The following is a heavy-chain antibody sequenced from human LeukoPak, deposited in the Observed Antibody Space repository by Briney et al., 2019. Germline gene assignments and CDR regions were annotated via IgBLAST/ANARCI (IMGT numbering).Heavy chain of an antibody. D-gene: IGHD2-2*01. Sequence: GESLKISCKGSGYSFTSYWIGWVRQMPGKGLEWMGIIYPGDSDTRYSPSFQGQVTISADKSISTAYLQWSSLKASDTAMYYCARHPPRYCSSTSCYDSSDYWGQGTLVTVSS. CDR3: ARHPPRYCSSTSCYDSSDY. CDR1: GYSFTSYW. V-gene: IGHV5-51*01. CDR2: IYPGDSDT. J-gene: IGHJ4*02.